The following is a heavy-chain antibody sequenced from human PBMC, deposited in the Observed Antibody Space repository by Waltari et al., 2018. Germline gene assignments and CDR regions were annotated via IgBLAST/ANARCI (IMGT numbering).Heavy chain of an antibody. CDR1: GVPVTSRSYY. Sequence: QVHLQESGPGLVKPSETLSLTCSVSGVPVTSRSYYWTWVRQPPGKGLEWIGYIFHSGSSNYNPSLKSRVTISLDSSKNQFSLRLTSVTAEDTAIYYCAREDSESSTFDSWGQGTLVTASS. CDR2: IFHSGSS. CDR3: AREDSESSTFDS. D-gene: IGHD6-6*01. V-gene: IGHV4-61*01. J-gene: IGHJ4*02.